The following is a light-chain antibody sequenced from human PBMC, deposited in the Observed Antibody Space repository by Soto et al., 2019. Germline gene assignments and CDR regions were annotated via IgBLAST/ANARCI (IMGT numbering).Light chain of an antibody. Sequence: DIQLTQSPSFLSASVGDRVTIACRASQGISSYLAWYQQKPGKAPKLLIYDASSLQSGVPSRFSGSGSGTEFTLTISSLQPDDFATYYCQQYNSYSLTFGGGTEVDI. V-gene: IGKV1-9*01. J-gene: IGKJ4*01. CDR3: QQYNSYSLT. CDR1: QGISSY. CDR2: DAS.